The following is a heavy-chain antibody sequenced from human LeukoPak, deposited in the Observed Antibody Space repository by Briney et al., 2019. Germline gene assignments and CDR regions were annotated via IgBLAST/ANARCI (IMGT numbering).Heavy chain of an antibody. V-gene: IGHV3-48*03. CDR2: ISSSGTTM. D-gene: IGHD3-3*01. CDR3: ASAFRDPAMFLDY. CDR1: GISFSRYE. J-gene: IGHJ4*02. Sequence: GGSLRLSCAASGISFSRYEMNWVRQAPGKGLEWISCISSSGTTMYYADSVKGRFTISRDNAKNSLYLQMNSLRAEDTAVYYCASAFRDPAMFLDYWGQGTLVTVSS.